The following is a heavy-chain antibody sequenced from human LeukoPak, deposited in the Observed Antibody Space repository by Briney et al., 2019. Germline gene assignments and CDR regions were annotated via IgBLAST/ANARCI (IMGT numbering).Heavy chain of an antibody. CDR3: ARDRSGWYFSQVSNYGMDV. Sequence: SVKVSCKASGGTFSSYAISWVRQAPGQGLEWMGGIIPIFGTANYAQKFQGRVTITADESTSTAYMELSSLRAEDTAVYYCARDRSGWYFSQVSNYGMDVWGQGTTVTVSS. CDR1: GGTFSSYA. CDR2: IIPIFGTA. J-gene: IGHJ6*02. V-gene: IGHV1-69*01. D-gene: IGHD6-19*01.